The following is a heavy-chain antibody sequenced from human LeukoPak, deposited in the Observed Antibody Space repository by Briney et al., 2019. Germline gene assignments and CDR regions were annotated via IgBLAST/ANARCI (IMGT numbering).Heavy chain of an antibody. V-gene: IGHV1-46*01. Sequence: GASVKVSCKASGYIFTNFYIHRVRQAPGQGLEWMGIINPSGGSTNYAQKFQGRVTMSRDTSASTVYMELSSLRSEDTAVYYCARTTGKRFDPWGQGTLVIVS. J-gene: IGHJ5*02. CDR2: INPSGGST. CDR1: GYIFTNFY. CDR3: ARTTGKRFDP. D-gene: IGHD1-1*01.